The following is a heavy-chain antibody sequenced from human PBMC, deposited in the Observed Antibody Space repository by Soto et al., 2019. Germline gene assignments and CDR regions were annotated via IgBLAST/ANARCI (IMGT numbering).Heavy chain of an antibody. V-gene: IGHV3-7*01. CDR3: ARDLGYCSSTSCYEGYFDY. Sequence: EVQLVESGGGLVQPGGSLRLSCAASGFTFSSYWMSWVRQAPGKGLEWVANIKQDGSEKYYVDSVKGRITISRDNAKNSLYLQMNSLRAEDTAVYYCARDLGYCSSTSCYEGYFDYWGQGTLVTVSS. J-gene: IGHJ4*02. D-gene: IGHD2-2*01. CDR2: IKQDGSEK. CDR1: GFTFSSYW.